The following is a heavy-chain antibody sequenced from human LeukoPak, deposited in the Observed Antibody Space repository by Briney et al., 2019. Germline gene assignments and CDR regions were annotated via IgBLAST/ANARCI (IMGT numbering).Heavy chain of an antibody. CDR3: ARPYSNWRAYYYYGMDV. CDR1: GGTFSSYA. J-gene: IGHJ6*02. CDR2: IIPIFGTA. Sequence: EASVTVSCKASGGTFSSYAISWVRQAPGQGLEWMGGIIPIFGTANYAQKFQGRVTITADESTSTAYMEPSSLRSEDTAVYYCARPYSNWRAYYYYGMDVWGQGTTVTVSS. V-gene: IGHV1-69*13. D-gene: IGHD4-11*01.